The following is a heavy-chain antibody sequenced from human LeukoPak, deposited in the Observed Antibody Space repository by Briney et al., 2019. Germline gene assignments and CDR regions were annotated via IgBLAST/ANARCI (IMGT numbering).Heavy chain of an antibody. Sequence: ASVKVSCKASGGTFSSYAISWVRQAPGQGLEWMGGIIPIFGTANYAQKFQGRVTITADESTSTAYMELSSLRSEDTAVYYCARGPVAGTLSSYYYGMDVWGQGTTVTVS. V-gene: IGHV1-69*01. J-gene: IGHJ6*02. CDR2: IIPIFGTA. CDR3: ARGPVAGTLSSYYYGMDV. D-gene: IGHD6-19*01. CDR1: GGTFSSYA.